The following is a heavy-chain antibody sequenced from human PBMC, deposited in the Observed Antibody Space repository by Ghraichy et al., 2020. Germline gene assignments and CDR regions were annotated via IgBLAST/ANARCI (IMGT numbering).Heavy chain of an antibody. CDR3: LTTTRDAFDI. J-gene: IGHJ3*02. Sequence: GGSLRLSCAASGFTVSSNYMSWVRQAPGKGLEWVSVIYSGGSAYYADSVKGRFTISRDNSKNTLYLQMNSLRAEDTAVYYCLTTTRDAFDIWGQGTMVTVSS. V-gene: IGHV3-66*01. CDR1: GFTVSSNY. D-gene: IGHD1-26*01. CDR2: IYSGGSA.